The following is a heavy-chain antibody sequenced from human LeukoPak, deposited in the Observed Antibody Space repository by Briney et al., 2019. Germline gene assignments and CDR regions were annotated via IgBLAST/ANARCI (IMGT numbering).Heavy chain of an antibody. CDR1: GFTFSSYA. V-gene: IGHV3-23*01. D-gene: IGHD3-3*01. CDR2: ISGSGGST. J-gene: IGHJ4*02. Sequence: GGSLRLSCAASGFTFSSYAMSWVRQAPGKGLEWVSAISGSGGSTYYADSVKGRFTISRDNSKNTLYLQMNSLRAEDTAVYYCAKPYDFWSGYYSYFDYWGQGTLVTVSS. CDR3: AKPYDFWSGYYSYFDY.